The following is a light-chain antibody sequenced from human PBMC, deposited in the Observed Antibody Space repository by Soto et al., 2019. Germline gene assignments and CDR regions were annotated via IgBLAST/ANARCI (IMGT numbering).Light chain of an antibody. CDR3: QQYNNWPPWT. CDR2: KAS. J-gene: IGKJ1*01. V-gene: IGKV1-5*03. Sequence: DIQLTQSPSILAASVGDRVTITCLSRESISNWLAWYQQKAGKAPKLLIYKASNLESGVPSRFSGSGSGTEFTLTISSLQSEDFAVYYCQQYNNWPPWTFGQGTKVDIK. CDR1: ESISNW.